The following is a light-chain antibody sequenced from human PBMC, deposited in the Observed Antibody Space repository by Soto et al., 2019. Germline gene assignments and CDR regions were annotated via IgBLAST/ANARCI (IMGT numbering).Light chain of an antibody. CDR1: QSVSSY. V-gene: IGKV3-11*01. J-gene: IGKJ3*01. CDR3: QQRSNWPPLFT. Sequence: EIVLTQSPATLSLSPGERATLSCRASQSVSSYLAWYQQKPGQAPRLLIYDASNRATGIPARFSGSGSGTDCTLTISILEPEDFAVYYCQQRSNWPPLFTFGPGTKVDIK. CDR2: DAS.